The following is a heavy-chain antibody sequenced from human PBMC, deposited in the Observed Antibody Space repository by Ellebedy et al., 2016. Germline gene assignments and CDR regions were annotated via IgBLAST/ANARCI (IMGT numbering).Heavy chain of an antibody. Sequence: GESLKISXAASGFTFSSYSMNWVRQAPGKGLEWVSYISSSSSTIYYADSVKGRFTISRDNAKNSLYLQMNSLRAEDTAVYYCARFYDGGRTYYDFWSGFPTYYYYYMDVWGKGTTVTVSS. D-gene: IGHD3-3*01. CDR3: ARFYDGGRTYYDFWSGFPTYYYYYMDV. V-gene: IGHV3-48*01. J-gene: IGHJ6*03. CDR1: GFTFSSYS. CDR2: ISSSSSTI.